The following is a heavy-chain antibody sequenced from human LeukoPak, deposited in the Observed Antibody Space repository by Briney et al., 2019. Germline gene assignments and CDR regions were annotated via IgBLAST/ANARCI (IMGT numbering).Heavy chain of an antibody. CDR3: ARGGYSYGYFANYYMDV. Sequence: ASVKVSCKASGYTFTSYDINWVRQATGQGLEWMGWINPNSGGTNYAQKFQGRVTMTRDTSISTAYMELSRLRSDDTAVYYCARGGYSYGYFANYYMDVWGKGTTVTISS. J-gene: IGHJ6*03. CDR1: GYTFTSYD. V-gene: IGHV1-2*02. D-gene: IGHD5-18*01. CDR2: INPNSGGT.